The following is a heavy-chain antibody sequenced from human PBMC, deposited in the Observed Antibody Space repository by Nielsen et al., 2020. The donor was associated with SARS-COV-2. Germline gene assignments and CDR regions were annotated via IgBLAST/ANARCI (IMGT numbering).Heavy chain of an antibody. CDR1: GFTFSSYS. CDR3: ASDQRLGDAFDI. Sequence: GGSLRLSCAASGFTFSSYSMNWVRQAPGKGLEWVSYISSSSSTIYYADSVKGRFTISRDNAKNSLYLQMNSLRAEDTAVYYCASDQRLGDAFDIWGQGTMVTVSS. V-gene: IGHV3-48*01. J-gene: IGHJ3*02. D-gene: IGHD7-27*01. CDR2: ISSSSSTI.